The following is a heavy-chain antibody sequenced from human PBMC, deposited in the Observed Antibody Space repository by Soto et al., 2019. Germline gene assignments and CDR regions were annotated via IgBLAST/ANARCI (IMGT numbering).Heavy chain of an antibody. V-gene: IGHV1-18*01. CDR2: ISAYNGNT. CDR1: AGSLSSYT. J-gene: IGHJ4*02. Sequence: NVSCKGCAGSLSSYTISRLRQAPGQGLEWMGWISAYNGNTNYAQKLQGRVTMTTDTSTSTAYMELRSLRSDDTAVYYCARLIPVPVSLNDYLGQGTLVTVSS. CDR3: ARLIPVPVSLNDY.